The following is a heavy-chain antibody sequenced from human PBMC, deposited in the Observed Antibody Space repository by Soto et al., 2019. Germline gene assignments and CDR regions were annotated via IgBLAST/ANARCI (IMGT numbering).Heavy chain of an antibody. CDR3: AKEEVPYCSSTICFVFDY. CDR1: GGTFSSYA. D-gene: IGHD2-2*01. V-gene: IGHV1-69*01. J-gene: IGHJ4*02. Sequence: QVQLVQSGAEVKKPGSSVKVSCKASGGTFSSYAISWVRQAPGQGLEWMGGIIPIFGTANYAQKFQGRVTITADESTSTAYMELSSLRSEDTAVYYCAKEEVPYCSSTICFVFDYWGQGTLVTVSS. CDR2: IIPIFGTA.